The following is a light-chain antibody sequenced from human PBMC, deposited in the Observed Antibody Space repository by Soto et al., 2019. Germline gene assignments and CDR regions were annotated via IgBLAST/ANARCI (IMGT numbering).Light chain of an antibody. CDR2: AAS. J-gene: IGKJ4*01. CDR1: QGISNY. Sequence: DMQMTQSPSSLSASVGDRVTITCRASQGISNYLAWYQQKPGKVPKLLIYAASTLQSGVPSRFSGSGSGTDFTLTISSLQPEDVATYYCQKYNSAPPLTFGGGTKVEI. V-gene: IGKV1-27*01. CDR3: QKYNSAPPLT.